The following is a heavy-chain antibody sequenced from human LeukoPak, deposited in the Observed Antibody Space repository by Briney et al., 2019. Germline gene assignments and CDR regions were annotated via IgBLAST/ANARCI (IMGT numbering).Heavy chain of an antibody. CDR2: INHSGST. J-gene: IGHJ5*02. V-gene: IGHV4-34*01. CDR3: ARSMEGQEFDP. Sequence: SETLSLTCAVYGGSFSGYYWSWIRQPPGKGLEWIGEINHSGSTNYNPSLKSRVTISVDTSKNQFSLKLSSVTAADTAVYYCARSMEGQEFDPWGQGTLVTVSS. D-gene: IGHD1-1*01. CDR1: GGSFSGYY.